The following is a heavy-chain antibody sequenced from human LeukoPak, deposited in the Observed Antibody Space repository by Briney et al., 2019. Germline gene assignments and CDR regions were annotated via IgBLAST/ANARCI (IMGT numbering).Heavy chain of an antibody. CDR2: INHSGST. J-gene: IGHJ4*02. V-gene: IGHV4-34*01. CDR3: AVDYGLGVDY. D-gene: IGHD4-17*01. CDR1: GGSFSGYY. Sequence: SETLSLPCAVYGGSFSGYYWSWIRQPPGKGLEWIGEINHSGSTNYNPSLKSRVTISVDTSKNQFSLKLSSVTAADTAVYYCAVDYGLGVDYWGQGTLVTVSS.